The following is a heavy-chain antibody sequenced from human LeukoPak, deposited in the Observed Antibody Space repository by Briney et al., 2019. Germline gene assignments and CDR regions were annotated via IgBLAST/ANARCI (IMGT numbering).Heavy chain of an antibody. J-gene: IGHJ4*02. D-gene: IGHD6-6*01. Sequence: PGGSLRLSCAASGFSLAQFTMHWVRQAPGKGLEWISLITYAGETTLYADSVRGRFTVSRDNSQNSLFLQMDSLRAEDTALYYCVKETIFYSSSSYFDSWGQRTLVTVSS. V-gene: IGHV3-43*01. CDR2: ITYAGETT. CDR1: GFSLAQFT. CDR3: VKETIFYSSSSYFDS.